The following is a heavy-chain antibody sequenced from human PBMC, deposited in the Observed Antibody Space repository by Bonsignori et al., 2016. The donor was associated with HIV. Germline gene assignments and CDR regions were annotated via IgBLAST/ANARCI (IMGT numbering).Heavy chain of an antibody. Sequence: WIRQPPGKGLEWIGEINHSGSTNYNPSLKSRVTISVDTSKNQFSLKLSSVTAADTAVFYCARGSPYCSGGSCYSGNYRHWGQGTLVTVSS. V-gene: IGHV4-34*01. CDR2: INHSGST. D-gene: IGHD2-15*01. CDR3: ARGSPYCSGGSCYSGNYRH. J-gene: IGHJ4*02.